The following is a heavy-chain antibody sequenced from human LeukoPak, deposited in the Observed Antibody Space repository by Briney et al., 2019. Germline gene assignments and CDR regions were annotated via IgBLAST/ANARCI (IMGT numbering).Heavy chain of an antibody. V-gene: IGHV3-20*04. Sequence: EGSLRLSCAASGFTFDDYGMSWVRQAPGKGLEWVSGINWNGGSTGYADSVKGRFTISRDNAKNSLYLQMNSLRAEDTAVYYCAELGITMIGGVWGKGTTVTISS. CDR3: AELGITMIGGV. J-gene: IGHJ6*03. D-gene: IGHD3-10*02. CDR2: INWNGGST. CDR1: GFTFDDYG.